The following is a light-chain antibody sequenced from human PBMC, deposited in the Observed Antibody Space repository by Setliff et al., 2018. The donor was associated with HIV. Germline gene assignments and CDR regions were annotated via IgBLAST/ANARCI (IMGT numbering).Light chain of an antibody. V-gene: IGLV2-23*02. CDR1: SSDIGSYNL. CDR3: YSYAGSSYV. J-gene: IGLJ1*01. CDR2: EVI. Sequence: QSALTQPASVSGSPGQSITISCTGTSSDIGSYNLVSWYQQHPGKVPKLKIYEVIKRPSGVSNRFSGSKSGNTASLTISGLQAEDEADYYCYSYAGSSYVFGTGTKVTVL.